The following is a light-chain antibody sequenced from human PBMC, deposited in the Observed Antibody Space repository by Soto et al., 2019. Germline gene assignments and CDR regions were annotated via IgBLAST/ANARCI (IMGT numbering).Light chain of an antibody. CDR2: AAP. CDR3: QKYNSAPRT. Sequence: IQLTHSPSSLSASVEDRVTITCRASQDISSLLAWYQQKPGKAPKLLIYAAPTLQNGVPSRFSGSGSGTDFTLTISSLQPEDVATDYCQKYNSAPRTFGGGTKVDNK. J-gene: IGKJ4*02. V-gene: IGKV1-9*01. CDR1: QDISSL.